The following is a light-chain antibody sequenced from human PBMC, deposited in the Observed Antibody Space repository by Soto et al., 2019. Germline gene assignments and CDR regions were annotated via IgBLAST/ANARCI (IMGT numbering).Light chain of an antibody. CDR2: DAS. CDR3: QQRSSWIT. CDR1: QSISSS. Sequence: IVLTQSPTTLSLWPGETAVLFCRASQSISSSLSWYQQRPGQAPRLLIYDASNRAPGIPARFSGSGSGTVFTLTISSLEPEDFALYYCQQRSSWITCGQGTRLEIE. J-gene: IGKJ5*01. V-gene: IGKV3-11*01.